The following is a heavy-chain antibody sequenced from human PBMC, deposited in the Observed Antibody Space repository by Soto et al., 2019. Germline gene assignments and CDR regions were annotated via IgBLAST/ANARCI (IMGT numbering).Heavy chain of an antibody. CDR2: ISSIGRTT. V-gene: IGHV3-64D*06. Sequence: PGGSLRLSCSGSGFTFSNHDMHWVRQAPGKGLEFVSCISSIGRTTFYADSVKGRFTISRDNAKNTLDLVMNSLRAEDTAVYFCVYFYAGGSGNTYGYYGLDVWGQGTTVTVSS. J-gene: IGHJ6*02. D-gene: IGHD5-18*01. CDR3: VYFYAGGSGNTYGYYGLDV. CDR1: GFTFSNHD.